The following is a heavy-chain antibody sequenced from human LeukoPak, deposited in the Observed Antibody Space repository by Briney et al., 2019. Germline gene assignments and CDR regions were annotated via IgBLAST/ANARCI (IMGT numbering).Heavy chain of an antibody. CDR2: IHHSGST. CDR1: GGSISTNNW. D-gene: IGHD5-18*01. J-gene: IGHJ4*02. Sequence: SGTLSLTCAVSGGSISTNNWWTGVRQPPGKGLEWIGEIHHSGSTDYNPSLKSRVTISVDTSKNQFYLKLSSVTAADTAVYYCATMRYSYAIDYWGQGTLVTVSS. CDR3: ATMRYSYAIDY. V-gene: IGHV4-4*02.